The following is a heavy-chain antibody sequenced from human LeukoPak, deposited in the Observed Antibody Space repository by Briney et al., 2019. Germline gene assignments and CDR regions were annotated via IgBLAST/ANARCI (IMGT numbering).Heavy chain of an antibody. CDR3: AREMVYATSYYYYGMDV. CDR1: GFTFSSYS. D-gene: IGHD2-8*01. CDR2: ISSSSSYI. J-gene: IGHJ6*02. V-gene: IGHV3-21*01. Sequence: GGSLRLSCAASGFTFSSYSMNWVRQAPGKGLEWVSSISSSSSYIYYAASVKGRFTISRDNAKNSLYLQMNSLRAEDTAVYYCAREMVYATSYYYYGMDVWGQGTTVTVSS.